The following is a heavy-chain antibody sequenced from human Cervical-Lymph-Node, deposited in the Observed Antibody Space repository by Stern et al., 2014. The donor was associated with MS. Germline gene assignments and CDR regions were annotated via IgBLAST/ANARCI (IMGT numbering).Heavy chain of an antibody. J-gene: IGHJ1*01. Sequence: EMQLVESGGGLVQPGGSLRLSCAASGFIFSSYTMNWVRQAPGKGLEWISYISSSSSTIYYADSVKGRFTISRDNAKNALYLQMNSLRDEDTAVYYCARDYCSGGSCYGYFQHWGQGTLVTVSS. CDR1: GFIFSSYT. CDR3: ARDYCSGGSCYGYFQH. D-gene: IGHD2-15*01. CDR2: ISSSSSTI. V-gene: IGHV3-48*02.